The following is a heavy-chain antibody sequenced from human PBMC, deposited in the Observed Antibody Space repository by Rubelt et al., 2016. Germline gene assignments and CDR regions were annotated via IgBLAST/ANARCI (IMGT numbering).Heavy chain of an antibody. J-gene: IGHJ5*02. CDR1: GGSFSGYY. Sequence: QVQLQQWGAGLLKPSETLSLTCAVYGGSFSGYYWSWIRQPPGKGLEWIGEINHSGSTNYNPSLKGRVTISVDTSKNQFSLKLSSVTAADTAVYYCARGLSARNFDWLRSRWFDPWGQGTLVTVSS. CDR3: ARGLSARNFDWLRSRWFDP. V-gene: IGHV4-34*01. D-gene: IGHD3-9*01. CDR2: INHSGST.